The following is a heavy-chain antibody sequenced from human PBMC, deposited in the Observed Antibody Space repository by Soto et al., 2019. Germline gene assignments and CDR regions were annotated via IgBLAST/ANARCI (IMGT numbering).Heavy chain of an antibody. J-gene: IGHJ3*02. CDR1: GFTFSSYS. Sequence: ESGGGLVKPGGSLRLSCAASGFTFSSYSMNWVRQAPGKGLEWVSSISSSSSYIYYADSVKGRFTISRDNAKNSLYLQMNSLRAEDTAVYYCARDRGYYDSSGPGAFDIWGQGTMVTVSS. CDR2: ISSSSSYI. CDR3: ARDRGYYDSSGPGAFDI. V-gene: IGHV3-21*01. D-gene: IGHD3-22*01.